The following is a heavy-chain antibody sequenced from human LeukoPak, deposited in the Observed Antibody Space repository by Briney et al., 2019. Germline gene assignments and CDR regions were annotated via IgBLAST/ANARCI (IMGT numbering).Heavy chain of an antibody. D-gene: IGHD3-22*01. CDR1: GFTFSTYG. CDR3: ARSYYYDRSGYYPFDY. V-gene: IGHV3-33*01. CDR2: IWYDGGNK. J-gene: IGHJ4*02. Sequence: GGSLRLSCAASGFTFSTYGMHWVRQAPGKGLEWVAVIWYDGGNKYYADSVKGRFTISRDNSKNTLYLQMNSLRAEDTAVYYCARSYYYDRSGYYPFDYWGQGTLVTVSS.